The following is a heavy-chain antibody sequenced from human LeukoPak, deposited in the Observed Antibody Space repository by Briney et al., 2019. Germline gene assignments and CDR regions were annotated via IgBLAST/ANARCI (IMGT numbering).Heavy chain of an antibody. D-gene: IGHD3-10*01. J-gene: IGHJ4*02. CDR2: IYYSGST. CDR1: AGSISSGDFY. Sequence: PSETLSLTCTVSAGSISSGDFYWSWIRQTPGKGLEWIGHIYYSGSTYSNPSLKRRVTISVDTSKKQFSLKLSSVTAADTAVYYCARDRGSGSYGPMSYWGQGILVTVSS. CDR3: ARDRGSGSYGPMSY. V-gene: IGHV4-30-4*01.